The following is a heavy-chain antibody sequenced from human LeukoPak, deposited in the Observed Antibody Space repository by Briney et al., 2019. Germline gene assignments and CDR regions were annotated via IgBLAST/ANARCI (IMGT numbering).Heavy chain of an antibody. V-gene: IGHV3-7*03. CDR2: IKQDGSEK. CDR1: GFTFSSYW. D-gene: IGHD2-2*01. CDR3: ANLGVGYCSSTSCYDS. J-gene: IGHJ4*02. Sequence: GGSLRLSCAAYGFTFSSYWMSWVRQAPGKGLEWVANIKQDGSEKNYVDSVKGRFTISRDNVKNSLYLQMNSLRAEDTAVYYCANLGVGYCSSTSCYDSWGQGTLVTVSS.